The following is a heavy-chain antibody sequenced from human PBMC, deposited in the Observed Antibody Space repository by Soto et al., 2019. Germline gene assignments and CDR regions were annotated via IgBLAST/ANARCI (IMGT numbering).Heavy chain of an antibody. V-gene: IGHV3-21*06. Sequence: GSLRLSCEASVFRCNSYSMNWVRQAPQKGLEWVSLIDARSNFIYYADSVKGRFTISRDNARNSLYLQMDSLRVEDTAVYYCVRENEMAGATSAFEYWGQGTPVTVSS. J-gene: IGHJ4*02. D-gene: IGHD1-26*01. CDR3: VRENEMAGATSAFEY. CDR2: IDARSNFI. CDR1: VFRCNSYS.